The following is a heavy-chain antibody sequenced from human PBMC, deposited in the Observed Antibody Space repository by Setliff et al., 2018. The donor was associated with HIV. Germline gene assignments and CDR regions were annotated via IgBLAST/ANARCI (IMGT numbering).Heavy chain of an antibody. J-gene: IGHJ4*02. Sequence: PSETLSLTCTVSGGSISSGDLCWGWIRQPPGKGLEWIGSVCYSDNTYYSPSLKSRVFISVDTSKNQFSLSLNSVTAADTAIYYCSRHLSGGGDYWGQGTLVTVSS. D-gene: IGHD3-16*01. CDR3: SRHLSGGGDY. CDR2: VCYSDNT. CDR1: GGSISSGDLC. V-gene: IGHV4-39*01.